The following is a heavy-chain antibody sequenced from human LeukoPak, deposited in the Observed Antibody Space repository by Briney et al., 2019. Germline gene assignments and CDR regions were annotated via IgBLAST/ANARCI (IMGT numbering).Heavy chain of an antibody. Sequence: PGGSLRLSCAASGFTFSSYWMSWVRQAPGKGLEWVSSISSSSSYIYYADSVKGRFTISRDNAKNSLYLQMNSLRAEDTAVYYCARDGIAAAGTQGYWGQGTLVTVSS. J-gene: IGHJ4*02. CDR1: GFTFSSYW. CDR2: ISSSSSYI. V-gene: IGHV3-21*01. D-gene: IGHD6-13*01. CDR3: ARDGIAAAGTQGY.